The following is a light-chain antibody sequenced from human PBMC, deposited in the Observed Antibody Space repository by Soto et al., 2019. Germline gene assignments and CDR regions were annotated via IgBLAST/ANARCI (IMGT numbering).Light chain of an antibody. CDR3: QQRSNWPRT. CDR2: DAS. V-gene: IGKV3-11*01. CDR1: QSVGSN. J-gene: IGKJ1*01. Sequence: EIVMTQSPATLSVSPGERATLSCRASQSVGSNLAWYQQKPGQAPRLLIYDASNRATGIPARFSGSGSGTDFTLTISSLEPEDFAVYYCQQRSNWPRTFGQGTKVE.